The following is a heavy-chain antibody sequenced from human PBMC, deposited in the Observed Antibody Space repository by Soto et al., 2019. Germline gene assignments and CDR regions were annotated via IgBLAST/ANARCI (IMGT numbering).Heavy chain of an antibody. CDR3: ARFHDRPGYYYYYYGTDV. Sequence: SETLSLTCTVSGGSISSYYWSWIRQPPGKGLEWIGYIYYSGSTNYNPSLKSRVTISVDTSKNQFSLKLSSVTAADTAVYYCARFHDRPGYYYYYYGTDVWGQGTTVTVSS. J-gene: IGHJ6*02. V-gene: IGHV4-59*01. D-gene: IGHD1-1*01. CDR1: GGSISSYY. CDR2: IYYSGST.